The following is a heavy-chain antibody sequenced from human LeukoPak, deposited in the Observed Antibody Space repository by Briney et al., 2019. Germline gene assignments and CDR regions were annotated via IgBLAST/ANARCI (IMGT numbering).Heavy chain of an antibody. V-gene: IGHV4-39*01. D-gene: IGHD1-7*01. CDR2: IYYSGST. CDR1: GGSISSSSYY. Sequence: SETLSLTCTVSGGSISSSSYYWGWIRQPPGKGLEWIGSIYYSGSTYYNPSLKSRVTISVDTSKNQFSLKLSSVTAADTAVYYCARLLLELRFDPWGQGTLVTVSS. CDR3: ARLLLELRFDP. J-gene: IGHJ5*02.